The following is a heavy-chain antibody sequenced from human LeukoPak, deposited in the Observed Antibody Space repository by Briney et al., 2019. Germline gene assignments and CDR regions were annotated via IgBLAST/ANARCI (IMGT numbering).Heavy chain of an antibody. J-gene: IGHJ5*02. Sequence: ASVKVSCKASGYTFTGYYMHWVRQAPGQGLEWMGWINPNSGGTNYAQKFQGRVTMTRDTSISTAYMELSRLRSDDTAVYYCARVYYYGSGSYSEFDWFDPWGQGTLVTVSS. CDR1: GYTFTGYY. D-gene: IGHD3-10*01. CDR3: ARVYYYGSGSYSEFDWFDP. CDR2: INPNSGGT. V-gene: IGHV1-2*02.